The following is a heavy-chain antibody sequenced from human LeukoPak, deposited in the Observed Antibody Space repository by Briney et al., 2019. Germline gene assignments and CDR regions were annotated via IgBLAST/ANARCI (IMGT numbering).Heavy chain of an antibody. V-gene: IGHV1-18*01. J-gene: IGHJ4*02. Sequence: ASVKVSCKASGYTFTSYGISWVRQAPGQGLEWMGWISAYNGNTNYAQKLQGRVTVTTDTSTSTAYMELRSLRSDDTAVYYCARGYCSSTSCSPGDYWGQGTLVTVSS. CDR3: ARGYCSSTSCSPGDY. CDR1: GYTFTSYG. CDR2: ISAYNGNT. D-gene: IGHD2-2*01.